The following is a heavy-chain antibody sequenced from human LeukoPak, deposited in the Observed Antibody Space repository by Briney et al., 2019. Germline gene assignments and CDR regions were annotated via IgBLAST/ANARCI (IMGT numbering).Heavy chain of an antibody. Sequence: ASVKVSCKASGYTFTSYGISWVRQAPGQGLEWMGWISAYNGNTNYAQKLQGRVTMTRDTSASTAYMELSSLRSEDTAVYYCARGYCSGGSCYPDYWGQGTLVTASS. CDR3: ARGYCSGGSCYPDY. J-gene: IGHJ4*02. CDR2: ISAYNGNT. CDR1: GYTFTSYG. V-gene: IGHV1-18*01. D-gene: IGHD2-15*01.